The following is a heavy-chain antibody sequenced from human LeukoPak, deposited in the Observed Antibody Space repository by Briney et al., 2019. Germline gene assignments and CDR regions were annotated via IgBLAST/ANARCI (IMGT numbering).Heavy chain of an antibody. CDR3: ARDNSYGTNWVDP. CDR2: ISAYNGNT. CDR1: GYTFTSYG. Sequence: ASVKVSCKASGYTFTSYGISWVRQAPGQGLEWMGWISAYNGNTNYAQKLQGRVTMTTDTSTSTAYTELRSLRSDDTAVYYCARDNSYGTNWVDPWGQGTLVTVSS. V-gene: IGHV1-18*01. D-gene: IGHD5-18*01. J-gene: IGHJ5*02.